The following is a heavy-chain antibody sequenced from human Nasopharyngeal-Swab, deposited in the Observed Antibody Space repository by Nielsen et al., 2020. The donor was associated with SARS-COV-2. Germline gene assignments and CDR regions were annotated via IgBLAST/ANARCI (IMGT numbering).Heavy chain of an antibody. CDR3: AKLPDSYDSTGYLDF. Sequence: SLKISCAASGLTVSSNYMSWVRQAPGKGLEWVSGISWNSGTIGYADSVKGRFTISRDNAKNSLYLQMNSLRAEDTALYYCAKLPDSYDSTGYLDFWGQGALVTVSS. V-gene: IGHV3-9*01. D-gene: IGHD3-22*01. CDR1: GLTVSSNY. J-gene: IGHJ4*02. CDR2: ISWNSGTI.